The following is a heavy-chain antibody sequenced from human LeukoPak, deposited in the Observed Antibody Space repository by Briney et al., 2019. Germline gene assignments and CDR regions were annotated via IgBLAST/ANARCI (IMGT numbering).Heavy chain of an antibody. CDR2: INPNTGDT. CDR1: GYTFTGYH. J-gene: IGHJ4*02. Sequence: ASVKVSCKASGYTFTGYHMHWVRQAPGQGLEWMGWINPNTGDTNYAQKFQGRVTMTRDTSITTAYLDLSRLRSDDTAVYYCARIGYNHYFDYWGQGTLVSVPS. V-gene: IGHV1-2*02. D-gene: IGHD5-24*01. CDR3: ARIGYNHYFDY.